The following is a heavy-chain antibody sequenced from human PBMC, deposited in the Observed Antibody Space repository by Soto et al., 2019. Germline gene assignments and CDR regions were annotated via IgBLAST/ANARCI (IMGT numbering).Heavy chain of an antibody. CDR3: ARDRTYYYDSSGSLAYYYYGMDV. CDR1: GYTFTSYG. Sequence: ASVKVSCKASGYTFTSYGISWVRQAPGQGLGWMGWISAYNGNTNYAQKLQGRVTMTTDTSTSTAYMELRSLRSDDTAVYYCARDRTYYYDSSGSLAYYYYGMDVWGQVTTVTVSS. D-gene: IGHD3-22*01. V-gene: IGHV1-18*01. CDR2: ISAYNGNT. J-gene: IGHJ6*02.